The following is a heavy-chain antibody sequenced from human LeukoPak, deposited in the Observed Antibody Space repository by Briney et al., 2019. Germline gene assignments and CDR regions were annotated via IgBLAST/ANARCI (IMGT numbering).Heavy chain of an antibody. CDR2: IYHSGST. D-gene: IGHD1-26*01. CDR3: ARASLGGSSDY. J-gene: IGHJ4*02. CDR1: GYSISSGYY. Sequence: SETLSLTCTVSGYSISSGYYWGWIRQPPGKGLEWIGSIYHSGSTYYNPSLKSRVTISVDTSKNQFSLKLSSVTAADTAVYYCARASLGGSSDYWGQGTLVTVTS. V-gene: IGHV4-38-2*02.